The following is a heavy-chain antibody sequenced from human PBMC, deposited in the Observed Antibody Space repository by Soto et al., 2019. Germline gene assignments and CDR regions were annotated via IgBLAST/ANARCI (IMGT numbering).Heavy chain of an antibody. V-gene: IGHV1-69*13. CDR2: IIPIFGTA. Sequence: GASVKVSCKASGGTFSSYAISWVRQAPGQGLEWMGGIIPIFGTANYAQKFQGRVTITADESTSTAYMELSSLRSEDTAVYYCARIAGPGLTYFDFWGQGTPVTVSS. J-gene: IGHJ4*02. D-gene: IGHD6-13*01. CDR1: GGTFSSYA. CDR3: ARIAGPGLTYFDF.